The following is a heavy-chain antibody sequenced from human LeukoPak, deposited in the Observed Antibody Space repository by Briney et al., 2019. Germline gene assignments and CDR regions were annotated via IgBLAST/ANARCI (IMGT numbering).Heavy chain of an antibody. CDR3: ARHGDSSGYYYFDY. D-gene: IGHD3-22*01. J-gene: IGHJ4*02. Sequence: SXXXSCKASGGTFSSYAISWVRQAPGQGLEWMGGIIPIFGTANYAQKFQGRVTITTDESTSTAYMELSSLRSEDTAVYYCARHGDSSGYYYFDYWGQGTLVTVSS. V-gene: IGHV1-69*05. CDR2: IIPIFGTA. CDR1: GGTFSSYA.